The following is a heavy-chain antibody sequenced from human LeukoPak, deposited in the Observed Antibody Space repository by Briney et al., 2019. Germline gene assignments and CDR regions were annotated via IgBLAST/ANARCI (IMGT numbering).Heavy chain of an antibody. CDR1: GFTFSSYW. Sequence: PGGSLRLSCAASGFTFSSYWMHWVRQAPGKGLVWVSRINSDGSSTSYADSVQGRFTISRDNSKNTLYLQMNSLRAEDTAVYFCARGLHYGSGSSSGYDYYGMDLWGQGTTVTVSS. CDR3: ARGLHYGSGSSSGYDYYGMDL. D-gene: IGHD3-10*01. J-gene: IGHJ6*02. V-gene: IGHV3-74*01. CDR2: INSDGSST.